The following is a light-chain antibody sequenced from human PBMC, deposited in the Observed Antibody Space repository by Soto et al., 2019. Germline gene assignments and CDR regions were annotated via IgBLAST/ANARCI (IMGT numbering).Light chain of an antibody. J-gene: IGLJ3*02. CDR1: SSDIGRYNL. Sequence: QSALSQPASVSGSPGQSVTISCTGTSSDIGRYNLVSWYHHHPGQAPKLVIYEVNKRPSVDSNRFSGSKSGNTASLTIAGLQPEDEGEYYCCSYAGGRTFVVFGGGTQLTVL. V-gene: IGLV2-23*02. CDR2: EVN. CDR3: CSYAGGRTFVV.